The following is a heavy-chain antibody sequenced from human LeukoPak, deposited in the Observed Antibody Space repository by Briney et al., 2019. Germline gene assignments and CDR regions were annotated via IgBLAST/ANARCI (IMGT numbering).Heavy chain of an antibody. J-gene: IGHJ3*02. CDR3: AKGLGVASLIVDALDM. CDR2: ITWNNGSV. D-gene: IGHD3/OR15-3a*01. V-gene: IGHV3-9*03. Sequence: GGSLRLSCAASGFTFPDYAMHWVRQVPGKGLEWLSGITWNNGSVLYADSVRGRFTISRDNAKNSLYLQMNSLRPEDMAFYYCAKGLGVASLIVDALDMWGQGTMVTV. CDR1: GFTFPDYA.